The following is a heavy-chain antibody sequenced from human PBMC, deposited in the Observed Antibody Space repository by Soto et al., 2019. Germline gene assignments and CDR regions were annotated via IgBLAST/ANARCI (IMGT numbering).Heavy chain of an antibody. V-gene: IGHV1-69*18. J-gene: IGHJ3*02. CDR3: ATDDTVMVGADSAFDI. CDR1: GGSFNSHS. D-gene: IGHD4-17*01. Sequence: QVQLVQSGADVKKPGSSVRVSCKASGGSFNSHSFSWVRQAPGQGLEGVGTIIPIFNTSTYAERFQGRVTITADASTSTAYMDLSSLTSEDSAVYYCATDDTVMVGADSAFDIWGQGTMFTVSS. CDR2: IIPIFNTS.